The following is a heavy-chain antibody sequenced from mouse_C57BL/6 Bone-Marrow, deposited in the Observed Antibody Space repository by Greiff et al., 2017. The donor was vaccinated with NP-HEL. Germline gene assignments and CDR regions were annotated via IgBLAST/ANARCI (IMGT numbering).Heavy chain of an antibody. CDR2: INPSSGYT. V-gene: IGHV1-4*01. CDR3: ATGSSYCYWYFDV. CDR1: GYTFTSST. J-gene: IGHJ1*03. D-gene: IGHD1-1*01. Sequence: VQLQQSGAELARPGASVKMSCKASGYTFTSSTMHWVKQRPGQGLEWIGYINPSSGYTKYNQKFKDKATLTADKSSSTAYMQLSSLTSEDSAVYYCATGSSYCYWYFDVWGTGTTVTVSS.